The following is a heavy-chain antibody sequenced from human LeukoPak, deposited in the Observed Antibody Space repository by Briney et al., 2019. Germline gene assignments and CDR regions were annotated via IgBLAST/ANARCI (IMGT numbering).Heavy chain of an antibody. J-gene: IGHJ5*02. Sequence: SETLSLTCAVYGGSFSGYYWSWIRQPPGKGLEWIGEINHSGSTNYNPSLKSRVTISVDTSKNQSSLKLSSVTAADTAVYYCARARSRLRVWGSYRYTVPAFDPWGQGTLVTVSS. CDR2: INHSGST. V-gene: IGHV4-34*01. CDR1: GGSFSGYY. CDR3: ARARSRLRVWGSYRYTVPAFDP. D-gene: IGHD3-16*02.